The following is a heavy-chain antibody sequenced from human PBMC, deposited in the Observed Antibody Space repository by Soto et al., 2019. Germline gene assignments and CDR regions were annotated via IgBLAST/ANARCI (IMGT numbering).Heavy chain of an antibody. CDR2: IYYSGST. D-gene: IGHD1-26*01. V-gene: IGHV4-30-4*01. J-gene: IGHJ5*02. Sequence: QVQLQESGPGLVKPSQTLSLTCTVSGGSISSGDYYWSWIRQPPGKGLEWIGYIYYSGSTYYNPSLKSRVTISVDTSKNQFSLKLSSVTAADTAVYYCARFGSGSYYHYWFDPWGQGTLVTVSS. CDR1: GGSISSGDYY. CDR3: ARFGSGSYYHYWFDP.